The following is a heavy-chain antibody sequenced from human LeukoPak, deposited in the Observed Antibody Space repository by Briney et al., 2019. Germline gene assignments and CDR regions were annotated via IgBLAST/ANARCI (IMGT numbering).Heavy chain of an antibody. V-gene: IGHV1-18*01. J-gene: IGHJ4*01. CDR1: GYSFSTTY. D-gene: IGHD1-26*01. Sequence: ASVRVSCKPSGYSFSTTYINWVRQAPGQGLEWMGRISAYNGGTAYAQKFQGRVTMTTDSSTTTAYMDLASLRSDDTAVYYCARGGTYYPCIDYWGQGTLVTVSS. CDR2: ISAYNGGT. CDR3: ARGGTYYPCIDY.